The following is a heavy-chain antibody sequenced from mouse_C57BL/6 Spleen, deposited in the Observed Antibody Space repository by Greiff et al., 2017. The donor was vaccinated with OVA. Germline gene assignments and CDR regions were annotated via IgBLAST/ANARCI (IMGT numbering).Heavy chain of an antibody. J-gene: IGHJ1*03. CDR3: ARYHGDDWYFDV. V-gene: IGHV7-3*01. CDR1: GFTFTDYY. D-gene: IGHD3-3*01. Sequence: EVQLVESGGGLVQPGGSLSLSCAASGFTFTDYYMSWVRQPPGKALEWLGFIRNKANGYTTEYSASVKGRFTISRDNSQSILYLQMNALRAEDRATYYCARYHGDDWYFDVWGTGTTVTVSS. CDR2: IRNKANGYTT.